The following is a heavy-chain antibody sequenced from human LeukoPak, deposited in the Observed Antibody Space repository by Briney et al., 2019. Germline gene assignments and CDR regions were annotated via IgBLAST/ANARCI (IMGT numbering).Heavy chain of an antibody. J-gene: IGHJ4*02. CDR2: IYYSGAT. CDR1: GGSISSSSRY. Sequence: SETLSLTCSVSGGSISSSSRYWGWIRQPPGKGLEWIGSIYYSGATYYNPSLKGRVTISVDTSKNQFSLKLSSVTAADTAVYYCATTMIRLGYWGQGTLVTVSS. CDR3: ATTMIRLGY. D-gene: IGHD3-22*01. V-gene: IGHV4-39*07.